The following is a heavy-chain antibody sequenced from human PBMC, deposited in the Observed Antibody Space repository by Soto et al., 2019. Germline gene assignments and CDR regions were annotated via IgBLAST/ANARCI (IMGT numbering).Heavy chain of an antibody. D-gene: IGHD6-6*01. CDR3: ARGIYSTSSFFDS. Sequence: PSETLSLTCTVSGDSISTADYYWNWILQPPGKGLEWIGYIYYSGNTYYIPSPKSRVTISVDTSKNQISLKLNSVTAADTAVYYCARGIYSTSSFFDSWGQGTLVTVSS. V-gene: IGHV4-30-4*01. CDR2: IYYSGNT. CDR1: GDSISTADYY. J-gene: IGHJ4*02.